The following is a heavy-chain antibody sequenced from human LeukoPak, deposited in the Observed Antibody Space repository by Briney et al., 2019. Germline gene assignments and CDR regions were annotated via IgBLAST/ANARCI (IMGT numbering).Heavy chain of an antibody. D-gene: IGHD2-2*01. Sequence: GGSLRLSCAASGFTFSTYSMSWVRQAPGKGLEWVSFISAGSNSDIQYTDSVKGRFTISRDNAKNSLYLQMNSLRAEDTAVYYCVRDHVKVAPGAGDYWGQGTLVTVSS. CDR3: VRDHVKVAPGAGDY. CDR1: GFTFSTYS. J-gene: IGHJ4*02. V-gene: IGHV3-21*05. CDR2: ISAGSNSDI.